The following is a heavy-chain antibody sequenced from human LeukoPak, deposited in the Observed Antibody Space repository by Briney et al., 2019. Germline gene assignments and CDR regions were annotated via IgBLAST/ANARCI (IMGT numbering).Heavy chain of an antibody. CDR1: GFTFGDYA. V-gene: IGHV3-49*04. Sequence: GGSLRLSCTASGFTFGDYAMSWVRQAPGKVLEWVGFIRSKAYGGTTEYAASVKGRFTISRDDSKSIDYLQMNSLKTEDIAVYYCVSTFRGDWPQPDYWGEGTLVTVSS. J-gene: IGHJ4*02. CDR3: VSTFRGDWPQPDY. D-gene: IGHD2/OR15-2a*01. CDR2: IRSKAYGGTT.